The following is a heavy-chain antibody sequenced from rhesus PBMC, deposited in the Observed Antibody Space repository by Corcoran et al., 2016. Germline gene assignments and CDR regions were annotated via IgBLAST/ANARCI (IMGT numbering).Heavy chain of an antibody. J-gene: IGHJ5-1*01. D-gene: IGHD3-34*01. V-gene: IGHV4-147*01. Sequence: QLQQQESGPGLVRPSETLSLTCAVAGGSISQSRWSWIRQPPGKGLEWIGLISGGSGSSSYSPSLRSRATISTDTSRNHISLRLIFVTAADTALYYCANGGPDKDRFDVWGPGVLVTVSS. CDR1: GGSISQSR. CDR3: ANGGPDKDRFDV. CDR2: ISGGSGSS.